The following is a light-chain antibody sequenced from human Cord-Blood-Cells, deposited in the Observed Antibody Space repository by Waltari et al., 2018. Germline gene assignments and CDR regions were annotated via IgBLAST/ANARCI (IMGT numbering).Light chain of an antibody. J-gene: IGLJ1*01. CDR2: DVS. Sequence: QSALTQPRSVSGSPGPSVTISCTGPSSDVGGYNYVPWYQQHPGKAPKLMIYDVSKRPSGVPDRFSGSKSGNTASLTISGLQAEDEADYYCCSYAGSYTYYVFGTGTKVTVL. CDR1: SSDVGGYNY. V-gene: IGLV2-11*01. CDR3: CSYAGSYTYYV.